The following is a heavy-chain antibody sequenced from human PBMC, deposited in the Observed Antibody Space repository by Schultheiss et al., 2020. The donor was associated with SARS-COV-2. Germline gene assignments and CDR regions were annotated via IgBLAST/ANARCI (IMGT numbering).Heavy chain of an antibody. CDR3: AKDPPDGSGSYYIRGIDY. Sequence: GGSLRLSCAASGFTFDDYAMHWVRQAPGKGLEWVSGISWNSGSIGYADSVKGRFTISRDNAKNSLYLQMNSLRAEDTALYYCAKDPPDGSGSYYIRGIDYWGQGTLVTVSS. CDR1: GFTFDDYA. V-gene: IGHV3-9*01. J-gene: IGHJ4*02. D-gene: IGHD3-10*01. CDR2: ISWNSGSI.